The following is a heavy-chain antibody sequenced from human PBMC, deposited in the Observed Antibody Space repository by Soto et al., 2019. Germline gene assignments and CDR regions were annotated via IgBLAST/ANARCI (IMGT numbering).Heavy chain of an antibody. D-gene: IGHD3-22*01. CDR2: VYYSGFT. V-gene: IGHV4-39*01. CDR1: GASINTVPYY. Sequence: QLQLRESGPGLVKPSGTLSLTCTVSGASINTVPYYWGWIRQSPGMGLEWIGSVYYSGFTYYNPSLKSRVTISLDTSKNQFSLEVSSVTAADTALYYGATTFVSSGYYHNFGMDVWGQGTTVTVSS. J-gene: IGHJ6*02. CDR3: ATTFVSSGYYHNFGMDV.